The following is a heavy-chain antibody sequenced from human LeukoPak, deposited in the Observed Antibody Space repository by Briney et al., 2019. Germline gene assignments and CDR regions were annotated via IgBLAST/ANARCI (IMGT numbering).Heavy chain of an antibody. J-gene: IGHJ4*02. CDR3: ARDPGFDWLLSPYYFDY. D-gene: IGHD3-9*01. Sequence: PSETLSLTCSVSGNSISSGHYWGWIRQTPGKGLEWIGSIYYSGSTYYNPSLKSRVTISVDTSKNQFSLKLSSVTAADTAVYYCARDPGFDWLLSPYYFDYWGQGTLVTVSS. V-gene: IGHV4-38-2*02. CDR1: GNSISSGHY. CDR2: IYYSGST.